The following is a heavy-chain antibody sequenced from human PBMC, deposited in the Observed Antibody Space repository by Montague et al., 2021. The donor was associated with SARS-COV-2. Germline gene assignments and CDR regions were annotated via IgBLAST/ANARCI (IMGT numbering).Heavy chain of an antibody. Sequence: SETLSLTCTASGASISSSSYYWGWIRQPPGKGLEWIGSIYYSGSTYYNPSLKSRVTISVDTSKNQFSLKLSSVTAADTAVYYCARVGRQQLVRLSGMDVWGQGTTVTVSS. CDR1: GASISSSSYY. V-gene: IGHV4-39*07. D-gene: IGHD6-13*01. J-gene: IGHJ6*02. CDR3: ARVGRQQLVRLSGMDV. CDR2: IYYSGST.